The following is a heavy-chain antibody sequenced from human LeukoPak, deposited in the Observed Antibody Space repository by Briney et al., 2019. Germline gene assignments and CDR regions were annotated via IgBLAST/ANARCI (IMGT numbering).Heavy chain of an antibody. J-gene: IGHJ3*02. V-gene: IGHV3-53*01. CDR1: GFTVSGNY. D-gene: IGHD3-22*01. CDR2: IYSGGSA. Sequence: QSGRSLRLSCAASGFTVSGNYMSWVRQAPGKGLEWVSVIYSGGSAYYADSVKGRFTISRDNSRNTVYLQMNSLRAEDTAVYYCARDRVYYDRSGLHGAFDIWGQGTMVTVSS. CDR3: ARDRVYYDRSGLHGAFDI.